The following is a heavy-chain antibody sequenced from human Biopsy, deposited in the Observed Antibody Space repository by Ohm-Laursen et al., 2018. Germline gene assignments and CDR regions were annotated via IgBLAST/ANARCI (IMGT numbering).Heavy chain of an antibody. D-gene: IGHD6-19*01. CDR3: ARSGQWARYYFDY. V-gene: IGHV4-34*01. J-gene: IGHJ4*01. CDR2: INHRGYT. CDR1: GGSISGYY. Sequence: GTLSLTCAVSGGSISGYYWSRIRQPPGKGLEWIGEINHRGYTDYNASLKGRVSISVDTSKNQLSLNLTSVTAADTAVFYCARSGQWARYYFDYWGHGTLVTVSP.